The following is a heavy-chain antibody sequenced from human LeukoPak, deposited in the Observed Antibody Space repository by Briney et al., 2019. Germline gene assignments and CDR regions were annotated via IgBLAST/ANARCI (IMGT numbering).Heavy chain of an antibody. CDR3: ATYNSNLGWFDP. J-gene: IGHJ5*02. V-gene: IGHV4-39*07. CDR1: GGSISSSSYY. Sequence: SETLSLTCTVSGGSISSSSYYWGWIRQPPGKGLEWIGSIYYSGSTYYNPSLKSRVTISVDTSKNQFSLKLSSVTAADTAVYYCATYNSNLGWFDPWGQGTLVTVSS. CDR2: IYYSGST. D-gene: IGHD4-11*01.